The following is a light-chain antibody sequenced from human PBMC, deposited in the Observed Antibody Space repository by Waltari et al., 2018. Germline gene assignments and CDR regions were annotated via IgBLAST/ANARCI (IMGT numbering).Light chain of an antibody. CDR2: QDN. V-gene: IGLV3-1*01. J-gene: IGLJ3*02. Sequence: SYELTQPPSVSVSPGQTASITCSGDKLGDKYGCWYQQKPGQSPVVVIYQDNKRPSGIPGRFSGSNSGNTATLTISGTQAMDEADYYCQAWDSSTGVFGGGTKLTVL. CDR3: QAWDSSTGV. CDR1: KLGDKY.